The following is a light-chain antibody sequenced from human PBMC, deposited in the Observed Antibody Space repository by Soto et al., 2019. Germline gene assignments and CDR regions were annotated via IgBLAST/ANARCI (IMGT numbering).Light chain of an antibody. CDR1: TGPVTNGHF. Sequence: HAVVTQEPSLTVSPGGTVTLTCGSSTGPVTNGHFPYWFQQKPGQAPRPLIYDTDNKHSWTPARFSASLLGDKAALTLSGALPEEEADYYCLLSYTGRLYVFGPGTKVTVL. V-gene: IGLV7-46*01. CDR3: LLSYTGRLYV. CDR2: DTD. J-gene: IGLJ1*01.